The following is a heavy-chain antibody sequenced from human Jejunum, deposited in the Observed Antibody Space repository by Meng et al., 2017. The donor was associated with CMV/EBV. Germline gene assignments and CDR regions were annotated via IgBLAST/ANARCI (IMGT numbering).Heavy chain of an antibody. V-gene: IGHV2-5*02. CDR3: AHSSYDSSWYRGPDY. J-gene: IGHJ4*02. Sequence: QITFKESGPTLVKPTQTLSLTCTFAGFSPSTSEVAVGWIRQPPGKALEWVALSYWDDDKRYSPSLKNRLTITKDTSKNQVILTMTNMDPMDTATYYCAHSSYDSSWYRGPDYWGQGTLVTVSS. D-gene: IGHD6-13*01. CDR2: SYWDDDK. CDR1: GFSPSTSEVA.